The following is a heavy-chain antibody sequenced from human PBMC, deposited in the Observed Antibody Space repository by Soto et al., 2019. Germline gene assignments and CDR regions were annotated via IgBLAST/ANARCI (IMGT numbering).Heavy chain of an antibody. CDR2: IYHSGST. D-gene: IGHD2-21*01. Sequence: SETLSLTCAVSGGSISSGGYSWSWIRQPPGKGLEWIGYIYHSGSTYYNPSLKSRVTISVDRSKNQFSLKLSSVTAADTAVYYCASCPGVAQMKDQNWLDPWGQGTLVTVSS. CDR1: GGSISSGGYS. CDR3: ASCPGVAQMKDQNWLDP. V-gene: IGHV4-30-2*01. J-gene: IGHJ5*02.